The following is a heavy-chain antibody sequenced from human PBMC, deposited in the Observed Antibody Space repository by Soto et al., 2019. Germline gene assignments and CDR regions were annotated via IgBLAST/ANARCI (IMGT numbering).Heavy chain of an antibody. Sequence: GGSLRLSCATAEFAYGDFGMHWVSQVPGKGLEWVAVIWHNGKNKDYADYAKGRFTISRDNSKNILYLEMNSLRVEDTAIYYCARDPGQDEAMDYWGQGTLVTVSS. CDR3: ARDPGQDEAMDY. CDR2: IWHNGKNK. CDR1: EFAYGDFG. V-gene: IGHV3-33*04. J-gene: IGHJ4*02.